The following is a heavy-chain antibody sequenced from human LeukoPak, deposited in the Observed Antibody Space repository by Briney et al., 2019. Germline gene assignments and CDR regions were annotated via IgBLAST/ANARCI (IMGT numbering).Heavy chain of an antibody. Sequence: EGTLRLSCAASGFTFSSYWMHWVRQAPGKGLVWVSRLDVVGQSTRCADSVKGRFTISRDNAKNTLYLQMNSLRAEDTAVYYCARDYRGYYDRDPVYWGQGTLDTLAS. CDR2: LDVVGQST. V-gene: IGHV3-74*01. CDR1: GFTFSSYW. CDR3: ARDYRGYYDRDPVY. J-gene: IGHJ4*02. D-gene: IGHD3-22*01.